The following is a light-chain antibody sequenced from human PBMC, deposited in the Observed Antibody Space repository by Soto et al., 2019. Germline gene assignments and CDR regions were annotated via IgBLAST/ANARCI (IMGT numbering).Light chain of an antibody. V-gene: IGKV2-24*01. CDR1: QSLVYSDGNTY. J-gene: IGKJ1*01. CDR2: QFS. CDR3: IRLSRFPRP. Sequence: VLTQTPLSSTVTLGQPASISCRSSQSLVYSDGNTYLSWLQQRPGQPPRLLIYQFSNRFSGVPDRFSGSVAGTDFTLKISRVEAEDVGVYSLIRLSRFPRPFGQGTKVEVK.